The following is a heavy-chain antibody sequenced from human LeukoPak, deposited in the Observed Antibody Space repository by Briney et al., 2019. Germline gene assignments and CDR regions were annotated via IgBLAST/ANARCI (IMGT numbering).Heavy chain of an antibody. CDR1: GYTFTGYY. CDR3: AREPGTATGY. D-gene: IGHD1-1*01. Sequence: GASVTVSYKASGYTFTGYYLHWVRQAPGQGLEWMGWIYPNTGGTKSTQKFQGRVSMTRDTSITTAYMEIHRLTSDDTAIYYCAREPGTATGYWGQGTLVTVSS. V-gene: IGHV1-2*02. J-gene: IGHJ4*02. CDR2: IYPNTGGT.